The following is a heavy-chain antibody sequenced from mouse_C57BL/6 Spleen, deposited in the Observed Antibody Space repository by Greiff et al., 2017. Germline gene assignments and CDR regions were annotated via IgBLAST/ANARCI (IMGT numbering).Heavy chain of an antibody. V-gene: IGHV1-18*01. CDR1: GYTFPDYN. CDR3: ARIEGHYAIDY. Sequence: EVQLQESGPELVKPGASVKIPCKASGYTFPDYNMDWVKQSHGKRLEWIGDINPNNGGTIYNQKFKGKATLTVDKSSSTAYMELRSLTSEDTAVYCCARIEGHYAIDYWGQGTSVTVSS. CDR2: INPNNGGT. J-gene: IGHJ4*01. D-gene: IGHD3-3*01.